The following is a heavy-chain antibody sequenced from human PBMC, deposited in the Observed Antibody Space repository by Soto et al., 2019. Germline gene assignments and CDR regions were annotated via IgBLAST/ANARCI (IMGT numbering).Heavy chain of an antibody. CDR1: AGSITTSY. CDR2: ISYRGST. J-gene: IGHJ5*02. D-gene: IGHD3-22*01. V-gene: IGHV4-59*01. Sequence: TSETLSLTCTVSAGSITTSYWSWIRQPLGKALEWIGYISYRGSTNYNPSLKSRLTISIDTSKSQISLKLTSMTTADTAVYYCASSGIVGREVNTWFDPWGQGTLVTVSS. CDR3: ASSGIVGREVNTWFDP.